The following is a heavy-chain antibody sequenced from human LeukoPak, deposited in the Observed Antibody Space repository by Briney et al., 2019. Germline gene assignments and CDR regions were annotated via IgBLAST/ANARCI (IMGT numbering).Heavy chain of an antibody. J-gene: IGHJ4*02. CDR1: GYTFTSYY. CDR2: INPRGGST. Sequence: GASVKVSCKASGYTFTSYYMHWVRQAPGQGLEWMGIINPRGGSTSYAQKFQGRVTMTRDTSTSTVYMELSSLRSEDTAVYYCARVKVVDWSGYYEDYWGQGTLVTVSS. D-gene: IGHD3-3*01. CDR3: ARVKVVDWSGYYEDY. V-gene: IGHV1-46*01.